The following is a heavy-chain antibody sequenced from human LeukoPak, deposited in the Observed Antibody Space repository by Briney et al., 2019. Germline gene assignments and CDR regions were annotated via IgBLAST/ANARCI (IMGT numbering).Heavy chain of an antibody. Sequence: GGSLRLSCAASGFTFSSYAMSWVRQAPGKGLEWVADISGSGGSTYYADSVKGRFTISRDNSKNTLYLQMSSLRAEDTAVYYCAKLTSPPTSTSDFDYWGQGTLVTVSS. V-gene: IGHV3-23*01. CDR3: AKLTSPPTSTSDFDY. D-gene: IGHD2/OR15-2a*01. J-gene: IGHJ4*02. CDR1: GFTFSSYA. CDR2: ISGSGGST.